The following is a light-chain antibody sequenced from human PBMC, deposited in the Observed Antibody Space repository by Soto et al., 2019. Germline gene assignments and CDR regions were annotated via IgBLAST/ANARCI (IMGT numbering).Light chain of an antibody. J-gene: IGLJ1*01. CDR1: SSNIGSHT. V-gene: IGLV1-44*01. CDR3: STWDDSLNGLYI. Sequence: QCVLTQPPSASGTPGQRVTISCSGSSSNIGSHTVNWYQQLPGTAPKLLIYTNSQRPSGVPDRFSGSKSGTSASLAINGLQSEDDADYYCSTWDDSLNGLYIFATGTKLTVL. CDR2: TNS.